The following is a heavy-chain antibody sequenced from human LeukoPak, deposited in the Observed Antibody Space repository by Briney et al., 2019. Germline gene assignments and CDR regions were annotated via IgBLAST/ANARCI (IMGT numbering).Heavy chain of an antibody. CDR2: INAGNGNT. D-gene: IGHD2-15*01. J-gene: IGHJ4*02. V-gene: IGHV1-3*01. CDR3: AREGPKGFLLDY. Sequence: ASVKVSCKASGCTFTSYAMHWVRQAPGQRLEWMGWINAGNGNTKYSQKFQGRVTITRDTSASTAYMELSSLRSEDTAVYYCAREGPKGFLLDYWGQGTLVTVSS. CDR1: GCTFTSYA.